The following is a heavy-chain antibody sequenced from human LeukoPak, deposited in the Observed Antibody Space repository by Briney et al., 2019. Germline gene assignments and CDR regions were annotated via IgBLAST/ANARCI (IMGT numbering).Heavy chain of an antibody. CDR2: VHFSGTT. CDR3: ASSRGDIAVAFDY. J-gene: IGHJ4*02. D-gene: IGHD6-19*01. V-gene: IGHV4-59*12. Sequence: PSETLSLTCTVSGGSITGYYWSWIRQPPGRGLEWIGYVHFSGTTSFNPSLKSRVTISVDTSKNQFSLRLSSVTAADTAVYYCASSRGDIAVAFDYWGQGTLVTVSS. CDR1: GGSITGYY.